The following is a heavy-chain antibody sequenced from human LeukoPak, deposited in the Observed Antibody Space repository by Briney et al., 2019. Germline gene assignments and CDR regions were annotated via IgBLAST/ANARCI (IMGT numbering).Heavy chain of an antibody. J-gene: IGHJ4*02. CDR2: INGYNANT. CDR3: ARDLQIGYTFGPRFDY. CDR1: GYTFTNYG. Sequence: ASVKVSCKASGYTFTNYGITWVRQAPGQGLEWMGWINGYNANTVYAQNLQGRVTMTTDTSTSTAYMEVRSLRYDDTAVYYCARDLQIGYTFGPRFDYWGQGTLVTVSS. V-gene: IGHV1-18*01. D-gene: IGHD5-18*01.